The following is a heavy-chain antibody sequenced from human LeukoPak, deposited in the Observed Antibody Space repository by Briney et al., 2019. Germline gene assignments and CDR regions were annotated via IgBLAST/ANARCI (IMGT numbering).Heavy chain of an antibody. CDR3: ARLGSGYSYGYYFDY. D-gene: IGHD5-18*01. Sequence: GESLKISCKGSEYTFTNYWIGWVRQMPGKGLEWMGIIYPGDSDTRYSPSFQGQVTISADKSISTAYLQWSSLKASDTAMYYCARLGSGYSYGYYFDYWGQGTLVTVSS. CDR2: IYPGDSDT. J-gene: IGHJ4*02. CDR1: EYTFTNYW. V-gene: IGHV5-51*01.